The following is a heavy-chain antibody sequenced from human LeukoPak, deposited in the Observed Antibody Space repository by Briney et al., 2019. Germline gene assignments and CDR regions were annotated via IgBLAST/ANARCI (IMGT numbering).Heavy chain of an antibody. D-gene: IGHD6-6*01. V-gene: IGHV3-30*02. Sequence: GGSLRLSCAVSGFTFSSYAMHWVRQAPGKGLEWVAFIRDNGSDKYYADSVKGRFTISRDTSKNTLYLQMNSLRAEDTAVYYCAKDGRSWNFDYWGQGTLVTVSS. CDR2: IRDNGSDK. CDR1: GFTFSSYA. CDR3: AKDGRSWNFDY. J-gene: IGHJ4*02.